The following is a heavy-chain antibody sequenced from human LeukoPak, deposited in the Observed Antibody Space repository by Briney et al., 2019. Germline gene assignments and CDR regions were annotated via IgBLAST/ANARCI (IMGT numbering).Heavy chain of an antibody. CDR1: GFTFSSYA. CDR3: ARANTYDSNYYYGMDV. Sequence: GRSLRLSCAASGFTFSSYAMHWVGQAPGKGLEWVSVISNDGSNKYYADSVKGRFTISRDNSKNTLYLQMNSLRAEDTAVYYCARANTYDSNYYYGMDVWGQGTTVTVSS. CDR2: ISNDGSNK. J-gene: IGHJ6*02. D-gene: IGHD5-12*01. V-gene: IGHV3-30-3*01.